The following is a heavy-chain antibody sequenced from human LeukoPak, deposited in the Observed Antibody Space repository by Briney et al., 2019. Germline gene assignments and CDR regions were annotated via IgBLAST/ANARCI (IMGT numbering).Heavy chain of an antibody. CDR2: IIPIFGTA. J-gene: IGHJ6*03. CDR3: ASRPENIAGRPVPYYYYMDV. CDR1: GGTFSSYA. V-gene: IGHV1-69*05. Sequence: SVKVSCKASGGTFSSYAISWVRQAPGQGLEWMGGIIPIFGTANYAQKFQGRVTITTDESTSTVYMELTSLRSEDTAVYYCASRPENIAGRPVPYYYYMDVWGRGTTVTVSS. D-gene: IGHD6-6*01.